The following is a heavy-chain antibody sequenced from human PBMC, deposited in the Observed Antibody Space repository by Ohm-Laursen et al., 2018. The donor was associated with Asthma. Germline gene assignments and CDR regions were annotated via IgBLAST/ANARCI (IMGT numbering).Heavy chain of an antibody. CDR2: ISYDGSNK. CDR1: GFTFSSYG. V-gene: IGHV3-30*18. D-gene: IGHD6-19*01. J-gene: IGHJ4*02. CDR3: AKDQWLELWVYDY. Sequence: SLRLSCAASGFTFSSYGMHWVRQAPGKGLEWVAVISYDGSNKYYADSVKGRFTISRDNSKNTLYLQMNSLRAEDTAVYYCAKDQWLELWVYDYWGQGTLVTVSS.